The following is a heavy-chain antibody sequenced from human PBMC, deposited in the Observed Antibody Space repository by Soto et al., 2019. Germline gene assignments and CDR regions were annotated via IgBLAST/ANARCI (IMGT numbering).Heavy chain of an antibody. D-gene: IGHD3-3*01. CDR3: AKGTYYDFWSGYPYNWFDP. J-gene: IGHJ5*02. CDR2: ISGSGGST. CDR1: GFTFSSYA. Sequence: RRLSCAASGFTFSSYAMSWVRQAPGKGLEWVSAISGSGGSTYYADSVKGRFTISRDNSKNTLYLQMNSLRAEDTAVYYCAKGTYYDFWSGYPYNWFDPWGQGTLVTVSS. V-gene: IGHV3-23*01.